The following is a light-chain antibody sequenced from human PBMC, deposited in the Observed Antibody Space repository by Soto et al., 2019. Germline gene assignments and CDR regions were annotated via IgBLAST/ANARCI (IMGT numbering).Light chain of an antibody. CDR1: QTISSIY. J-gene: IGKJ3*01. Sequence: EIVLTQSPGTLSLSPGERATLTCRASQTISSIYLAWYQQKHGQAPRLLISATSTRAIGIPDRFSGSGSGTDFTLTISILEPEDFAVYYCQVYGSSPRFTFGPGTKVNIK. CDR3: QVYGSSPRFT. CDR2: ATS. V-gene: IGKV3-20*01.